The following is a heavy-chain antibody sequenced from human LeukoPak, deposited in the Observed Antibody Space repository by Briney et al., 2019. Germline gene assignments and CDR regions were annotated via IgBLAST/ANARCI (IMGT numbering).Heavy chain of an antibody. V-gene: IGHV3-30*02. CDR3: AKRVPTGYSYGYYLDY. D-gene: IGHD5-18*01. CDR2: IRYDGSNK. CDR1: GFTFSSYG. Sequence: PGGSLRLSCAASGFTFSSYGMHWVRQAPGKGLEWVAFIRYDGSNKYYADSVKGRFTISRDNSKNTLFLQMNSLRAEDTAVYYCAKRVPTGYSYGYYLDYWGQGTLVTVSS. J-gene: IGHJ4*02.